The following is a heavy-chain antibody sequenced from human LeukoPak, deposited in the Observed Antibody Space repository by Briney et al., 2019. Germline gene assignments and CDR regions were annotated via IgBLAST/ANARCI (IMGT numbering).Heavy chain of an antibody. Sequence: ASVKVSCKASGYTFTSYGISWVRPAPGRGLEWMGWISAYNGNTNYAQKLQGRVTMTTDTSTSTAYMELRSLRSDDTAVYYCARDGRYIVATIVDYWGQGTLVTVSS. CDR3: ARDGRYIVATIVDY. V-gene: IGHV1-18*01. CDR2: ISAYNGNT. CDR1: GYTFTSYG. D-gene: IGHD5-12*01. J-gene: IGHJ4*02.